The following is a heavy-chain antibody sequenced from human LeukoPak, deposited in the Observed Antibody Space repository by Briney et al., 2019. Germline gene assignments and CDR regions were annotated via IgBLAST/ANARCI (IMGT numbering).Heavy chain of an antibody. CDR2: INHSGST. CDR3: ARGAAEYSSSSGGIWFDP. D-gene: IGHD6-6*01. V-gene: IGHV4-34*01. Sequence: SETLSLTCAVSGVSFSGYYWSWIRQPPGKGLEWIGEINHSGSTNYNPSLKSRVTISVDTSKNQFSLKLSSVTAADTAVYYCARGAAEYSSSSGGIWFDPGGQGTLVTVPS. CDR1: GVSFSGYY. J-gene: IGHJ5*02.